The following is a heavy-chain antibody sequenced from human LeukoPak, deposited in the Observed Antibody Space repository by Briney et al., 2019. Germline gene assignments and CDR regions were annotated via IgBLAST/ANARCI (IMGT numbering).Heavy chain of an antibody. CDR3: ARRGDYGDTVNY. D-gene: IGHD4-17*01. V-gene: IGHV4-39*01. CDR1: GGSISSSNNY. J-gene: IGHJ4*02. CDR2: IYYSGKT. Sequence: PSETLSLTCTVSGGSISSSNNYWAWIRQPPGKGLEWIGAIYYSGKTYYNPSLKSRVIISVDMSKNQFSLKLSSVTAADTAVYYCARRGDYGDTVNYWGQGTLVTVSS.